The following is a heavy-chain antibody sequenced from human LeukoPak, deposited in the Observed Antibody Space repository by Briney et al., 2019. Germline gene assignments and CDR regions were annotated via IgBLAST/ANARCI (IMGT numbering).Heavy chain of an antibody. Sequence: PSGTLSLTCAVSGGSISSSNWWSWVRQPPGKGLEWIGEIYHSGSTNYNPSLKSRVTISVDKSKNQFSLKLSSVTAADTAVYYCARDSLGSSSSFDYWGQGTLVTVSS. CDR1: GGSISSSNW. D-gene: IGHD6-6*01. J-gene: IGHJ4*02. CDR3: ARDSLGSSSSFDY. V-gene: IGHV4-4*02. CDR2: IYHSGST.